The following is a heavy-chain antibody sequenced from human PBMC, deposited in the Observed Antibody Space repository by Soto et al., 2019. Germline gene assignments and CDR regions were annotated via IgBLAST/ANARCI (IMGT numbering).Heavy chain of an antibody. CDR2: SSSDGFSQ. Sequence: GGSLTLSCAASGFTFSTFAMHCVRRAPGRGLEWVAVSSSDGFSQYYADSIRGRFAISRDNSKNTLYLQMNSLRGEDTAVYYCARAPTSRFDYWGQGTLVPVSS. CDR1: GFTFSTFA. CDR3: ARAPTSRFDY. V-gene: IGHV3-30*09. J-gene: IGHJ4*02.